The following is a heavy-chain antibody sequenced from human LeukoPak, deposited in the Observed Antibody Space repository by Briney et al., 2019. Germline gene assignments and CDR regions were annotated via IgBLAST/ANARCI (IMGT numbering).Heavy chain of an antibody. CDR3: ARKDIVVVPAATGDPFFDY. CDR2: INPNSGGT. V-gene: IGHV1-2*02. CDR1: GYTFTGYY. Sequence: VKVSCKASGYTFTGYYMHWVRQAPGQGLEWMGWINPNSGGTNYAQKFQGRVTMTRDTSISTAYMELSRLRSDDTAVYYCARKDIVVVPAATGDPFFDYWGQGTLVTVSS. D-gene: IGHD2-2*01. J-gene: IGHJ4*02.